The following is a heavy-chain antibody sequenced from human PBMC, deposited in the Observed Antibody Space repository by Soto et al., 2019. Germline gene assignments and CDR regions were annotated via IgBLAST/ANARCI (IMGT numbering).Heavy chain of an antibody. CDR2: IYATGTT. V-gene: IGHV4-4*07. J-gene: IGHJ5*02. CDR1: GASISGFY. D-gene: IGHD1-1*01. Sequence: PSETLSLTCTVSGASISGFYWSWFRKSAGKGLEWIGRIYATGTTDYNPYLKSRVMMSVDTSKKQFSLKLRTVTAADTAVYYCVRDGTKTLRDWFDPWGQGISVTVSS. CDR3: VRDGTKTLRDWFDP.